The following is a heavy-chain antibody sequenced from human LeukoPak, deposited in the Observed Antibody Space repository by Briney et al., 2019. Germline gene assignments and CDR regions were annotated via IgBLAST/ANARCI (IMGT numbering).Heavy chain of an antibody. J-gene: IGHJ4*02. Sequence: ASVKVSCTASGYSFTSYYMHWVRQAPGQGLEWMGIIIPSGGSTSYAQKFQDRVTMTRDTSTSTVYMELSSLRSVDTAVYYCARGVVAVGIDYWGQGTLVTVSS. CDR1: GYSFTSYY. CDR3: ARGVVAVGIDY. CDR2: IIPSGGST. V-gene: IGHV1-46*01. D-gene: IGHD6-13*01.